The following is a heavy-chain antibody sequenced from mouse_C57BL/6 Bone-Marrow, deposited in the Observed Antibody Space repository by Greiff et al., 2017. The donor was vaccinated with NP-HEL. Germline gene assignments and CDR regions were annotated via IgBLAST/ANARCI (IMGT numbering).Heavy chain of an antibody. CDR3: ARYPYYDTIDY. CDR1: GGRGSEQE. CDR2: INYDGSST. Sequence: EVKLMESEGGLVQPGSSMKRSCTDAGGRGSEQERDWGREAAEKGGEAVAYINYDGSSTYYLDSLKSRFIISRDNAKNILYLQMSSLKSEDTATYYCARYPYYDTIDYGGQGTSVTVTS. J-gene: IGHJ4*01. V-gene: IGHV5-16*01.